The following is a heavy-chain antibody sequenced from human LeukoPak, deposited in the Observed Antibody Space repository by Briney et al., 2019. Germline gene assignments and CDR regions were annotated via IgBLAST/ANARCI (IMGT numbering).Heavy chain of an antibody. CDR1: GFNFNDSG. CDR2: INWNGRSR. J-gene: IGHJ4*02. CDR3: ARPLGITGTTPFDY. D-gene: IGHD1-7*01. V-gene: IGHV3-20*04. Sequence: GGSLRLSCAASGFNFNDSGMSWVRQAPGKGLEWVSGINWNGRSRGYADSLKGRFTISRDNAKNSLYLQMNSLRAEDTALCYCARPLGITGTTPFDYWGQGTLVTVSS.